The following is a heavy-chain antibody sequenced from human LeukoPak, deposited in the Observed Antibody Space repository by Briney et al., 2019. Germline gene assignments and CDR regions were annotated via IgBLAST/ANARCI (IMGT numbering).Heavy chain of an antibody. CDR3: ATPGWERRPDAFDI. Sequence: ASVKVSCKVSGYTLTELSMHWVRQAPGKGLEWMGGFDPEDGETIYAQKFQGRVTMTVDTSTDTAYMELSSLRSEDTAVYYCATPGWERRPDAFDIWGQGTMVTVSS. CDR2: FDPEDGET. D-gene: IGHD1-26*01. V-gene: IGHV1-24*01. J-gene: IGHJ3*02. CDR1: GYTLTELS.